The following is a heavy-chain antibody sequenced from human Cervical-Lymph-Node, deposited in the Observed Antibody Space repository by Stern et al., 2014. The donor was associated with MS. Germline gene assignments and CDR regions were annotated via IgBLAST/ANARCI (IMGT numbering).Heavy chain of an antibody. CDR2: ISGNGSSV. D-gene: IGHD2-21*01. V-gene: IGHV3-11*01. CDR1: GFTFSDLY. Sequence: VQLVESGGGLVKPGGSLRLSCAASGFTFSDLYMTWIRQSPGKGLEWISYISGNGSSVFYADSVRGRFTVSRDHPTKSLFLQMNDLRAEDTAVYYCASSSILTNWGQGTQVTVSS. J-gene: IGHJ1*01. CDR3: ASSSILTN.